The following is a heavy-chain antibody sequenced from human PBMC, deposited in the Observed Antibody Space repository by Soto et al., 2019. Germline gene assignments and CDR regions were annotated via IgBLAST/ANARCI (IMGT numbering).Heavy chain of an antibody. Sequence: QPGGSLRLSCAASGFTFSSYWMHWVRQAPGKGLVWVSRINSDGSSTSYADSVKGRFTISRDNAKNTLYLQMNSLRAEDTAVYYCARDGRQLWVYYYGMDVWGQGTTVTVSS. CDR2: INSDGSST. J-gene: IGHJ6*02. D-gene: IGHD5-18*01. V-gene: IGHV3-74*01. CDR3: ARDGRQLWVYYYGMDV. CDR1: GFTFSSYW.